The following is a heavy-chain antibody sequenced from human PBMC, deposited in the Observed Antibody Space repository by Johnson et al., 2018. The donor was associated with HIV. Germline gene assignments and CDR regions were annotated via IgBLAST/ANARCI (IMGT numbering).Heavy chain of an antibody. D-gene: IGHD5-18*01. CDR2: IKQDGSEK. CDR3: ARVDTAMVGAFDI. Sequence: VQLVESGGGLVQPGGSLRLSCAASGFIFSSYWMSWVRQAPGKGLEWVANIKQDGSEKYYVDSVKGRFTISRDNAKNSLYLQMNSLRAEDTAVYYCARVDTAMVGAFDIWGQGTMVTVSS. V-gene: IGHV3-7*01. J-gene: IGHJ3*02. CDR1: GFIFSSYW.